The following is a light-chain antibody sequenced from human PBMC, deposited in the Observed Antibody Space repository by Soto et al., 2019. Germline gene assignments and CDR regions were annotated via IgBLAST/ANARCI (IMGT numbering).Light chain of an antibody. Sequence: QSALTQPPSASGTPGQRVTISCSGTSSNIGSNYVYWYQQLPGTAPKLLIYRNNQRPSGVPDRSSGSKSGTSASLAISGLRSEDEDDYYCAAWDDSLSVVFGGGTKLTVL. CDR3: AAWDDSLSVV. CDR2: RNN. V-gene: IGLV1-47*01. J-gene: IGLJ2*01. CDR1: SSNIGSNY.